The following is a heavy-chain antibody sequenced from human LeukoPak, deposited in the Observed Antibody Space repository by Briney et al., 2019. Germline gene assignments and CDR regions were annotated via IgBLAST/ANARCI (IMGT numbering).Heavy chain of an antibody. Sequence: ASVKVSCKASGYTFTSYAMNWVRQAPGQGLEWMGWMNTNTGNPTYAQGFTGRFVFSLDTSVSTAYLQISSLKAEDTAVYYCARGSGYSGYDVRGPFDYWGQGTLVTVSS. CDR1: GYTFTSYA. CDR3: ARGSGYSGYDVRGPFDY. J-gene: IGHJ4*02. V-gene: IGHV7-4-1*02. D-gene: IGHD5-12*01. CDR2: MNTNTGNP.